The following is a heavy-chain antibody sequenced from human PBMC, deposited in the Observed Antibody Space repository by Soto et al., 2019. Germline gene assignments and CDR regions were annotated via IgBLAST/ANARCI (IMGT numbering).Heavy chain of an antibody. CDR3: ARDRGTLRGWAWYFDL. J-gene: IGHJ2*01. V-gene: IGHV3-30-3*01. Sequence: QVPLVESGGGVVQPGRSLRLSCAASGFTFSSYAMHWVRQAPGKGLEWVAVISYDGSNKYYADSVKGRFTISRDNSKNTLYLQMNSLRDEDTAVYYCARDRGTLRGWAWYFDLWGRGTLVTVSS. CDR1: GFTFSSYA. D-gene: IGHD1-1*01. CDR2: ISYDGSNK.